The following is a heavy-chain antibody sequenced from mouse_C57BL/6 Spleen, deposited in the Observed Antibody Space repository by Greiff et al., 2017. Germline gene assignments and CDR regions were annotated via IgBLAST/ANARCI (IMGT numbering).Heavy chain of an antibody. CDR3: TREGRTAQATAWFAY. CDR2: ISSGGDYI. Sequence: EVKLMESGEGLVKPGGSLKLSCAASGFTFSSYAMSWVRQTPEKRLEWVAYISSGGDYIYYADTVKGRFTISRDNARNTLYLQMSSLKSEDTAMYYCTREGRTAQATAWFAYWGQGTLVTVSA. V-gene: IGHV5-9-1*02. J-gene: IGHJ3*01. CDR1: GFTFSSYA. D-gene: IGHD3-2*02.